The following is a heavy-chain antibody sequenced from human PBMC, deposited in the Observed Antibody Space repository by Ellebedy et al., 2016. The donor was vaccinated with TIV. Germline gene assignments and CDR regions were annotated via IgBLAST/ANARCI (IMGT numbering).Heavy chain of an antibody. CDR1: GYSFTSYW. Sequence: PGGSLRLSCKGSGYSFTSYWIGWVRQTPGKGLEWMGIIFPGDSETRNNPSFQGQVTISADKSINTAYLQWNSLKASDSGIYYCGRPVRFLADNYGMDVWGQGTTVSVSS. CDR3: GRPVRFLADNYGMDV. CDR2: IFPGDSET. J-gene: IGHJ6*02. V-gene: IGHV5-51*01. D-gene: IGHD3-3*01.